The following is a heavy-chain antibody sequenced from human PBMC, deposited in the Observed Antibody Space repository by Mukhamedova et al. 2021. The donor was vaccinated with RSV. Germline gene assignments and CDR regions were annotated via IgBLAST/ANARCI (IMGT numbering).Heavy chain of an antibody. CDR1: SSYG. J-gene: IGHJ2*01. Sequence: SSYGMHWVRQAPGKGLEWVAVIWYDGSNKYYADSVKGRFTISRDNSKNTLYQQMNSLRAEDTAVYYCARDAQVVTVRWYFDLWGRG. CDR2: IWYDGSNK. CDR3: ARDAQVVTVRWYFDL. V-gene: IGHV3-33*01. D-gene: IGHD4-23*01.